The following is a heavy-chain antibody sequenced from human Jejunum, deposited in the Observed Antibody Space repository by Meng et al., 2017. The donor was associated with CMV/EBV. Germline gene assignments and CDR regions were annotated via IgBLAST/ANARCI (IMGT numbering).Heavy chain of an antibody. CDR1: GGSISNHY. CDR2: FYSSDTY. V-gene: IGHV4-4*07. J-gene: IGHJ4*02. CDR3: ARGPGASTREGFNY. Sequence: QGQLQESGPGLVKPSEPLSLNCTVSGGSISNHYWSWIRQSAGKGLEWIGRFYSSDTYNYHPSLNSRLTMSLDTSKNQFSLNLSSVTAADTAIYYCARGPGASTREGFNYWGLGTLVTVSS. D-gene: IGHD1-26*01.